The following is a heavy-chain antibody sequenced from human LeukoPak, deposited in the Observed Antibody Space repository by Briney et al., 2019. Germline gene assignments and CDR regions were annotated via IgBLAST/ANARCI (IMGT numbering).Heavy chain of an antibody. Sequence: GGSLRLSCAVSGSIFSSYAMSWVRQAPGKGLEWVSVISGSGGLTYYADSVKGRFTISRDNSKNTLYLQMNSLRADDTAVYYCASRAVQLERPQDYWGQGTLVTVSS. CDR2: ISGSGGLT. D-gene: IGHD1-1*01. CDR1: GSIFSSYA. V-gene: IGHV3-23*01. J-gene: IGHJ4*02. CDR3: ASRAVQLERPQDY.